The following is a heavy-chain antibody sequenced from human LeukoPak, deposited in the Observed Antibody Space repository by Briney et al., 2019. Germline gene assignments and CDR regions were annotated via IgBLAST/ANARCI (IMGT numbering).Heavy chain of an antibody. CDR3: AKSVTIRGNYYTGAYFDF. J-gene: IGHJ4*02. D-gene: IGHD1-26*01. CDR2: ISDSGGSS. CDR1: GFTFSSYA. Sequence: GGSLRLSCAASGFTFSSYAMSWVRQAPGKGLEWVSDISDSGGSSYYADSVKGRLTISRDNSKHTLYLQMNSLRAEDTAVYYCAKSVTIRGNYYTGAYFDFWGRGTLVTVSS. V-gene: IGHV3-23*01.